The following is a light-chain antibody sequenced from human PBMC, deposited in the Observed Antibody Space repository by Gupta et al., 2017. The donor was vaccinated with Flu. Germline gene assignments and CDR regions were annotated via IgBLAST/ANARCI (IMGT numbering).Light chain of an antibody. CDR2: GIN. CDR1: NSDVGAYDY. Sequence: QPALTQPASVSGSPGQSITRPCPGTNSDVGAYDYVSCDQQHPGIVPQLIIYGINNRPSVVSSRFFGSKSNNTSSLIISRLHADDEANYYCASYTRISTSVFGGGTSVTVL. CDR3: ASYTRISTSV. V-gene: IGLV2-14*01. J-gene: IGLJ3*02.